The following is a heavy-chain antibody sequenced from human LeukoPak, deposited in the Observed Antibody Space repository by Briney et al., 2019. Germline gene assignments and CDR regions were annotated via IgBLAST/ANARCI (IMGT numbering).Heavy chain of an antibody. CDR1: GGSISSSSYY. CDR2: IYYSGST. D-gene: IGHD3-22*01. J-gene: IGHJ4*02. Sequence: SETLSLTCTVSGGSISSSSYYWGWIRQPPGKGLEWIGSIYYSGSTYYNPSLKSRVTISVDTSKNQFSLKLSSVTAADTAVYYCAREPGPIVDYWGQGTLVTVSS. CDR3: AREPGPIVDY. V-gene: IGHV4-39*07.